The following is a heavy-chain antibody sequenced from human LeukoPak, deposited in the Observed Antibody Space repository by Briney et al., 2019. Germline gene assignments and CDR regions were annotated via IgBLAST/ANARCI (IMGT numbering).Heavy chain of an antibody. CDR2: ISGSGGST. CDR1: GFTFSSYA. CDR3: ARDRGSGYYYENPDY. D-gene: IGHD3-22*01. V-gene: IGHV3-23*01. J-gene: IGHJ4*02. Sequence: GGSLRLSCAASGFTFSSYAMSWVRQAPGKGLEWVSAISGSGGSTYYADSVKGRFTISRDNSKNTLYLQMISLRAEDTAVYYCARDRGSGYYYENPDYWGQGTLVTVSS.